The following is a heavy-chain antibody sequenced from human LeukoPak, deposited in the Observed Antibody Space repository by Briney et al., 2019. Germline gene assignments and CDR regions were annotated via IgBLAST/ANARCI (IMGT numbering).Heavy chain of an antibody. CDR2: FIWNSGNI. J-gene: IGHJ4*02. D-gene: IGHD3-10*01. Sequence: GGSLRLSCAASGFTFDDYAMHWVRRARGGGLEWVSCFIWNSGNIGYADSVKGRFTISRDNAKNSLYLQMNSLRAEHTALYYCAKSHGSGSYYPLDYWDQGTLLT. V-gene: IGHV3-9*01. CDR1: GFTFDDYA. CDR3: AKSHGSGSYYPLDY.